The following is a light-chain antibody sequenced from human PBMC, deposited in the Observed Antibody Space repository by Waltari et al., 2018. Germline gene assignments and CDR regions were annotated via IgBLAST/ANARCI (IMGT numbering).Light chain of an antibody. Sequence: DIVMTQSPDSLAVSLGERATINCKSSQSVLYNSNTKNYLAWDQQKPGQAPTLLIYWASTREFGVPDRFSGSGSGTDFTLTISSLQAEDGAVYYCQQYYSAPITFGQGTRLEIK. J-gene: IGKJ5*01. CDR2: WAS. CDR1: QSVLYNSNTKNY. CDR3: QQYYSAPIT. V-gene: IGKV4-1*01.